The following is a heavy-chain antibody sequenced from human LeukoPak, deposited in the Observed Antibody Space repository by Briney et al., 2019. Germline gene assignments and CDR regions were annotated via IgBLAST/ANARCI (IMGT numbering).Heavy chain of an antibody. CDR3: ARARYHDYFDY. V-gene: IGHV4-34*09. Sequence: SETLSLTCAVYGGSFSGYYWSWIRQPPGKGLEWIGEINHSGSTYSNPSLKSRVTISVDTSKNQFSLKLSSVTAADTAVYYCARARYHDYFDYWGQGTLVTVSS. D-gene: IGHD3-22*01. J-gene: IGHJ4*02. CDR2: INHSGST. CDR1: GGSFSGYY.